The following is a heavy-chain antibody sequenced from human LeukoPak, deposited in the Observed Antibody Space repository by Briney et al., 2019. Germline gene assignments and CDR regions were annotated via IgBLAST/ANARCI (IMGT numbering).Heavy chain of an antibody. J-gene: IGHJ6*02. D-gene: IGHD1-14*01. CDR2: ISYDGSRK. Sequence: PGGSLRLSCAASGFTFSSYGVHWVHQAPGKGLDWMAVISYDGSRKYYADSVKGRFTISRDNSKNTLYLQMNSLRGEDTAVYYCVKDRRTEAYGMEVWGQGTTVTVSS. CDR1: GFTFSSYG. CDR3: VKDRRTEAYGMEV. V-gene: IGHV3-30*18.